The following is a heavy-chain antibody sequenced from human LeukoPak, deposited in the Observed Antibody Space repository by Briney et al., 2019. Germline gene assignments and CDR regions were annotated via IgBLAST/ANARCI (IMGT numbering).Heavy chain of an antibody. CDR3: ASAASSGSSTVGYFDY. J-gene: IGHJ4*02. D-gene: IGHD1-26*01. CDR2: IIPIFGTA. V-gene: IGHV1-69*13. CDR1: GGTFSSYA. Sequence: SVKVSCKASGGTFSSYAISWVRQAPGQGLEWMGGIIPIFGTANYAQKFQGRVTITADESTSTAYMELSSLRSEDTAVYYCASAASSGSSTVGYFDYWGQGTLVTVSS.